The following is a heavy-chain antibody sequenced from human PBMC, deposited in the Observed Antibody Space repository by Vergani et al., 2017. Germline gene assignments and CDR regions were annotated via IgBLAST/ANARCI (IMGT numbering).Heavy chain of an antibody. V-gene: IGHV3-23*01. J-gene: IGHJ4*02. CDR1: GFTFSSYA. CDR2: IRGSGGST. CDR3: ANGGMRITVAGTFLY. Sequence: EVQLLESGGGLVQPGGSLRLSCAASGFTFSSYAMSWVRQAPGKGLEWVSAIRGSGGSTYYADSVKGRFPISRDNSNNTLYLQMNSLRAEDTAVYYCANGGMRITVAGTFLYWGQGTLVTVSS. D-gene: IGHD6-19*01.